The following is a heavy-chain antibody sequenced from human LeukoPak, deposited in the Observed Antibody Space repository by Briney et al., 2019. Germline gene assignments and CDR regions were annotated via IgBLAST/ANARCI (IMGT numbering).Heavy chain of an antibody. CDR3: ARDPVYYFDSSGYYVY. J-gene: IGHJ4*02. D-gene: IGHD3-22*01. CDR2: ISSDTSTI. CDR1: GFSFNKEW. V-gene: IGHV3-48*01. Sequence: GGSLRLSCAASGFSFNKEWVSWVRQAPGKGLEWVSYISSDTSTIYYADSVKGRFTISRDNAKKSLYLQMNSLRAEDTAVYYCARDPVYYFDSSGYYVYWGRGTLVTVSS.